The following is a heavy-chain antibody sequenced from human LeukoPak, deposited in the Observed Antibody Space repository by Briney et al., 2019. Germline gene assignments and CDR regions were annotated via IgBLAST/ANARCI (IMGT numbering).Heavy chain of an antibody. Sequence: GGSLRLSCAASGFTSSSYWMNWVRQAPGKGLEWVANINRDGSAQHYVDSVKGRFTFSRDNAMNSLFLQMNNLRAEDTAVYYCARDVHGGAFDYWGQGTLVTVSS. V-gene: IGHV3-7*01. CDR1: GFTSSSYW. CDR3: ARDVHGGAFDY. J-gene: IGHJ4*02. CDR2: INRDGSAQ. D-gene: IGHD4-23*01.